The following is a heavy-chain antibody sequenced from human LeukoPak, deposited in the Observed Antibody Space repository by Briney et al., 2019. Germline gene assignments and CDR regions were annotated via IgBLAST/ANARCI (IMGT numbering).Heavy chain of an antibody. D-gene: IGHD6-6*01. CDR1: GFTFSSYA. Sequence: GGSLRLSCAASGFTFSSYAMSWVRQAPGKGLEWVSAISGSGGSTYYADSVKGRFTISRDNAKNSLYLQMNSLRAEDTALYHCARGGISSSSIPYFDYWGQGTLVTVSS. CDR3: ARGGISSSSIPYFDY. V-gene: IGHV3-23*01. CDR2: ISGSGGST. J-gene: IGHJ4*02.